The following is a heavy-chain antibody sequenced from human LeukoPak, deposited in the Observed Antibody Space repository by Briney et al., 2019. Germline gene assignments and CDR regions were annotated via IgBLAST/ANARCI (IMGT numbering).Heavy chain of an antibody. CDR2: IYYSGST. Sequence: SETLSLTCTVSGGSISSYYWSWIRQPPGKGLEWIGYIYYSGSTNYNPSLKSRVTISVDTSKNQFSLKLSSVTAADTAVYYCARHGGYVPYFDCWGQGTLVTVSS. D-gene: IGHD5-12*01. CDR3: ARHGGYVPYFDC. J-gene: IGHJ4*02. V-gene: IGHV4-59*08. CDR1: GGSISSYY.